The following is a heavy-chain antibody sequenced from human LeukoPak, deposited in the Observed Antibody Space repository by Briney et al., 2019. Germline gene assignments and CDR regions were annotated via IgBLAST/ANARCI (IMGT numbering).Heavy chain of an antibody. V-gene: IGHV3-23*01. CDR2: ISHSGGST. J-gene: IGHJ6*02. Sequence: GGSLRLSCVASGFIFSNYAMNWVRQAPGKGLEWVSTISHSGGSTYYADSVKGRFTISRDNSKNTLYLQMNSLRAEDTAIYNCAKRPADCSSTTCPLINYYYYGMDVWGQGTTVTVSS. CDR3: AKRPADCSSTTCPLINYYYYGMDV. CDR1: GFIFSNYA. D-gene: IGHD2-2*01.